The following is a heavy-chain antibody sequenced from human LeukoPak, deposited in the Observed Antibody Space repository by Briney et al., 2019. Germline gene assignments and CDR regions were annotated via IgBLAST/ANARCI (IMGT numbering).Heavy chain of an antibody. D-gene: IGHD6-13*01. CDR3: AKEKISSWYFDGVDS. CDR2: ISTSTTTI. V-gene: IGHV3-48*01. Sequence: GGSLRLSCEASGFTFSSYSMNWVRQAPGKGLEWISYISTSTTTIYYANSVKGRFTISRDNAKKSLYLQMNSLRVEDTGVYYCAKEKISSWYFDGVDSWGQGTLVTVSS. CDR1: GFTFSSYS. J-gene: IGHJ4*02.